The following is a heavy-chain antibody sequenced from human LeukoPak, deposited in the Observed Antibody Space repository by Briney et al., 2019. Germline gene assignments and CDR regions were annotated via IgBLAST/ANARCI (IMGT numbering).Heavy chain of an antibody. J-gene: IGHJ6*02. D-gene: IGHD1-1*01. CDR2: IYTSGST. CDR3: ASSVTPGGYNFDYYYGMDV. V-gene: IGHV4-61*02. Sequence: PSQTLSLTCTVSGGSISSGSYYWSWIRQPAGKGLEWIGRIYTSGSTNYNPSLKSRVTISVDTSKNQFSLKLSSVTAADTAVYYCASSVTPGGYNFDYYYGMDVWGQGTTVTVSS. CDR1: GGSISSGSYY.